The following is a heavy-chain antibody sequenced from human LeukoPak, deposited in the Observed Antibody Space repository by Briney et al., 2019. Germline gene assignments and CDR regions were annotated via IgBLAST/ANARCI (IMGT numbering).Heavy chain of an antibody. V-gene: IGHV4-34*01. CDR3: ARDRTDGSHGYYFDY. J-gene: IGHJ4*01. CDR1: GGSYSGYY. Sequence: SETLSLTCVVYGGSYSGYYWSWIRQPPGKGLEWIGEINHSGSTNYNPSLKSRVTISVDTSKNQFTLKLSSVTAADTAVYYCARDRTDGSHGYYFDYWGQGTLVTVSS. D-gene: IGHD1-26*01. CDR2: INHSGST.